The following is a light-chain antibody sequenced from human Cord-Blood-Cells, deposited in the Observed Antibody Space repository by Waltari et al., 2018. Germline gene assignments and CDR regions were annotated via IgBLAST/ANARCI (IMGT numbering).Light chain of an antibody. V-gene: IGLV2-23*02. CDR1: SSDVGSYNL. Sequence: QSALTQPASVSGSPGQSITISCTGTSSDVGSYNLVSWYQQHPGKAPKLMIYEVSKRPSGVSNRFSVSKSGNTASLTISGLQAEDEADYYCCSYAGSSTLVFGGGTTLTVL. CDR2: EVS. CDR3: CSYAGSSTLV. J-gene: IGLJ3*02.